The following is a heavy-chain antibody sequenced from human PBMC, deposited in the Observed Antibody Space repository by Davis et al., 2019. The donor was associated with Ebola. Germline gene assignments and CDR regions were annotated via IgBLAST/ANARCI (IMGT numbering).Heavy chain of an antibody. CDR3: ARENWNYGNNWFDP. CDR1: GYTFTSYA. J-gene: IGHJ5*02. Sequence: ASVKVSCKASGYTFTSYAMNWVRQAPGQGLEWMGWINTNTGNPTYAQGFTGRFVFSLDTSVSTAYLQISSLKAEDTAVYYCARENWNYGNNWFDPWGQGTLVTVSP. CDR2: INTNTGNP. V-gene: IGHV7-4-1*02. D-gene: IGHD1-7*01.